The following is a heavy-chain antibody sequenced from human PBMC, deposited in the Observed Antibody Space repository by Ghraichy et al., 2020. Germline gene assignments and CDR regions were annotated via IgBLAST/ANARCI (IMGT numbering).Heavy chain of an antibody. CDR1: GFTFSTYS. D-gene: IGHD1-14*01. J-gene: IGHJ6*03. CDR2: LGNSGITT. V-gene: IGHV3-48*01. CDR3: ARVRNSDYFYYYMDV. Sequence: GESLNISCAASGFTFSTYSMNWVRQAPGKGLEWVAYLGNSGITTYYADSVKGRFTISRDNAENSLHLQMTSLTAEDTAVYYCARVRNSDYFYYYMDVWGNGTTVTVAS.